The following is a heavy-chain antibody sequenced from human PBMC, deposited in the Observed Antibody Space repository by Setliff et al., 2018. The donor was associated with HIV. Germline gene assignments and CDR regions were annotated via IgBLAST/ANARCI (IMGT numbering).Heavy chain of an antibody. CDR1: GFAFSSYW. CDR3: ARDAWDYYDSSGYYPFQY. CDR2: IKQDGSEK. V-gene: IGHV3-7*03. J-gene: IGHJ1*01. D-gene: IGHD3-22*01. Sequence: GGSLRLSCAASGFAFSSYWMSWVRQAPGKGLEWVANIKQDGSEKYYVDSVKGRFTISRDNAKNSLHLQMNSLRAEDTAVYYCARDAWDYYDSSGYYPFQYWGQGTLVTVSS.